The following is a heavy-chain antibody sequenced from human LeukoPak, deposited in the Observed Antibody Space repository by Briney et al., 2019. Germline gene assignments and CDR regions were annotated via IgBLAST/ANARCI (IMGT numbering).Heavy chain of an antibody. CDR2: INSDGSNT. V-gene: IGHV3-74*01. D-gene: IGHD5-12*01. Sequence: GGSLRLSCAASGFTFSSYWMHWVRQAPGKGLVWVSRINSDGSNTTYADSVKGRFTISRDNAKNTLYPQMNSLRAEDTAVYSCTRAWRYGMDVWGQGTTVTVSS. J-gene: IGHJ6*02. CDR1: GFTFSSYW. CDR3: TRAWRYGMDV.